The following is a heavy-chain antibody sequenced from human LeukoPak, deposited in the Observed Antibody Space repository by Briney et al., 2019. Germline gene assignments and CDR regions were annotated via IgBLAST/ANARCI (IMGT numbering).Heavy chain of an antibody. CDR1: GGSISSYY. J-gene: IGHJ4*02. Sequence: SETLSLTCTVSGGSISSYYWSRIRQPPGKGLEWIGYIYYSGSTNYNPTLKSRVTISVDTSKNQFSLKLSSVTAADTAVYYCARAVDGGSYFDYWGQGTLVTVSS. CDR3: ARAVDGGSYFDY. CDR2: IYYSGST. D-gene: IGHD5-24*01. V-gene: IGHV4-59*01.